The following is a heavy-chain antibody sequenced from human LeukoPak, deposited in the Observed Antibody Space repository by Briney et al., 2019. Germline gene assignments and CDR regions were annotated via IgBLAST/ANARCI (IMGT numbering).Heavy chain of an antibody. Sequence: PSGTLSLTCAVSGDSITSHSWWSWVRQPPGKGLEWIGEVHHGGASNYDPSLESRVTISVDKSKNRFSLNLRSVTAADTATYYCASHVTVLGTRGFDFWGRGTLVTVS. CDR3: ASHVTVLGTRGFDF. V-gene: IGHV4-4*02. D-gene: IGHD6-19*01. CDR2: VHHGGAS. CDR1: GDSITSHSW. J-gene: IGHJ4*02.